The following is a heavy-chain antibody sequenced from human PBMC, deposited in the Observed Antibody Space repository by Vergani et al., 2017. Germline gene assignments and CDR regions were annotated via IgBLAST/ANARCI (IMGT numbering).Heavy chain of an antibody. CDR1: GGSFNTYY. J-gene: IGHJ5*02. CDR2: IYYSGST. V-gene: IGHV4-59*01. D-gene: IGHD3-10*01. CDR3: ARFLLWFGDRGWFDP. Sequence: QVQLEESGPGLVKPSETLSLTCTVSGGSFNTYYWSWIRQPPGKGLEWIGYIYYSGSTNYNPSLKSRVTISVDTSKNQFSLKLSSVTAADTAVYYCARFLLWFGDRGWFDPWGQGTLVTVSS.